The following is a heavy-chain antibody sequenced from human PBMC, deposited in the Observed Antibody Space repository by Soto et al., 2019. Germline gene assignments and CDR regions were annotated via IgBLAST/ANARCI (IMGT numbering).Heavy chain of an antibody. J-gene: IGHJ6*02. CDR3: ARGGMYYDFWSGSSYYYYGMDV. V-gene: IGHV4-4*02. CDR1: GGSISSRNW. CDR2: IYHSGST. Sequence: PSETLSLTCAVSGGSISSRNWWSWVRQPPGKGLEWIGEIYHSGSTNYNPSLKSRVTISVDKSKNQFSLKLSSVTAADTAVYYCARGGMYYDFWSGSSYYYYGMDVRGQGTTVTVSS. D-gene: IGHD3-3*01.